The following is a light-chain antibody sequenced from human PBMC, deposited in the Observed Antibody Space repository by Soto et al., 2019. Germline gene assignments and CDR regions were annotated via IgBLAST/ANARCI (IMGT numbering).Light chain of an antibody. CDR2: TND. J-gene: IGLJ1*01. CDR1: SSSIGSNT. CDR3: AAWDDSLDAYV. Sequence: VLTQPPSESGTPGQRVTISCSGSSSSIGSNTVNWYQQFPGVAPRLLIYTNDQRPAEVPDRFSGSKSGTSASLAISGLQSADEADYFCAAWDDSLDAYVFGTGTKVTVL. V-gene: IGLV1-44*01.